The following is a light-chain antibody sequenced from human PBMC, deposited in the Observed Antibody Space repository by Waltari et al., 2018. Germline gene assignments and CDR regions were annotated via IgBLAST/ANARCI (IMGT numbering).Light chain of an antibody. Sequence: QTVVTQEPSFSVSPGGTVTLTCGLTSASVSPNYYPRWYQQTPGQAPRALIYNTYSRSSGVPDRFSGSILGNKAALTITGAQADDESDYYCVLYFGSDTWVFGGGTKLTVL. V-gene: IGLV8-61*01. CDR3: VLYFGSDTWV. CDR2: NTY. CDR1: SASVSPNYY. J-gene: IGLJ3*02.